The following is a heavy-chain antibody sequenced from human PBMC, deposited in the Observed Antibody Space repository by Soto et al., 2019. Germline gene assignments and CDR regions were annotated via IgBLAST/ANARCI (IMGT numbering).Heavy chain of an antibody. V-gene: IGHV1-18*01. CDR3: ATRSPSFNY. J-gene: IGHJ4*02. CDR1: GYTFTSYG. CDR2: ITTDKGKT. Sequence: GPEVKKPGASVKVSCKTSGYTFTSYGITWVRQAPGQGLEWMGWITTDKGKTTYAQKFQGRVTMTTDTSTSTAYMELRSLISVHPAVYHSATRSPSFNYWGQGTLVAVSS.